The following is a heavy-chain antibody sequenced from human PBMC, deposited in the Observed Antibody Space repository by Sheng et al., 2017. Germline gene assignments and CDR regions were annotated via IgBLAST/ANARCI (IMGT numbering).Heavy chain of an antibody. CDR1: GGSISSSSYY. J-gene: IGHJ4*02. CDR3: ARDLSSGWSDYFDY. CDR2: IYYSGST. Sequence: QLQLQESGPGLVKPSETLSLTCTVSGGSISSSSYYWGWIRQPPGKGLEWIGSIYYSGSTYYNPSLKSRVTISVDTSKNQFSLKLSSVTAADTAVYYCARDLSSGWSDYFDYWGQGTLVTVSS. V-gene: IGHV4-39*07. D-gene: IGHD6-19*01.